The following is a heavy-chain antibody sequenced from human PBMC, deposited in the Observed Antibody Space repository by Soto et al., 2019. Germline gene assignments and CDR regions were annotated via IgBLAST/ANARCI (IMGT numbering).Heavy chain of an antibody. Sequence: PGGSLRLSCAASGFSFSTYWMSWVRQVPGTGLEWVANIKADGSESYYVDSVRGRFTLSRDNAKPSLYLQIKSLRAEDTAVYYSRKEGHIDFCGQGTLGTISS. CDR1: GFSFSTYW. CDR3: RKEGHIDF. J-gene: IGHJ4*02. CDR2: IKADGSES. V-gene: IGHV3-7*03.